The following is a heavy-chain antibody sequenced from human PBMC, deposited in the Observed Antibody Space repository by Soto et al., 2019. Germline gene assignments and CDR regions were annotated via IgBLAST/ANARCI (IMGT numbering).Heavy chain of an antibody. Sequence: SETLSLTCTVSGGSISSYYWSWIRQPPGKGLEWIGYIYYSGSTNYNPSLKSRVTISVDTSKNQFSLKLSSVTAADTAVYFCARWPAAVGSYCYRDVWGKGTPVTVSS. CDR1: GGSISSYY. D-gene: IGHD6-13*01. V-gene: IGHV4-59*01. CDR3: ARWPAAVGSYCYRDV. J-gene: IGHJ6*04. CDR2: IYYSGST.